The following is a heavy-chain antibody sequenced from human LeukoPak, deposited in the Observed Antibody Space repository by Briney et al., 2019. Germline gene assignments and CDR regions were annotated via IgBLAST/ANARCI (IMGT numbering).Heavy chain of an antibody. V-gene: IGHV3-30-3*01. Sequence: GGSLRLSCAASGFAFTAYLIHWVRQPPAKGLEWVAVMSSDGNAIFYADSVRGRFTISRDNSKNTLYLQVNSLRVEDTAVYYCGREGEHFDYWGQGTLVTVSS. CDR3: GREGEHFDY. CDR1: GFAFTAYL. J-gene: IGHJ4*02. CDR2: MSSDGNAI. D-gene: IGHD1/OR15-1a*01.